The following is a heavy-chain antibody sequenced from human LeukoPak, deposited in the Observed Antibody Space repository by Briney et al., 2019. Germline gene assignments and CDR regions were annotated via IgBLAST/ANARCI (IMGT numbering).Heavy chain of an antibody. Sequence: GGSLRLSCAASGFTFTTYDMHWVRQATGKGLEWVSAIGTTGDTYYPGSVKGRFTISRDNSKDTLYLQMNSLRAEDTAVYYCARDMVGGASDYWGQGTLVTVSS. J-gene: IGHJ4*02. CDR3: ARDMVGGASDY. CDR2: IGTTGDT. D-gene: IGHD3-10*01. CDR1: GFTFTTYD. V-gene: IGHV3-13*01.